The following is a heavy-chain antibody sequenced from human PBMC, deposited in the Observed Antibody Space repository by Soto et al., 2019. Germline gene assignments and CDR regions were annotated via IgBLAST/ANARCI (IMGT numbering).Heavy chain of an antibody. CDR1: GGAIRSGGYY. CDR3: ARGNDSDVSHYFDY. D-gene: IGHD1-26*01. CDR2: NYHRGST. V-gene: IGHV4-31*03. J-gene: IGHJ4*02. Sequence: SETLSLTCTGSGGAIRSGGYYLSGMRQHPGKGREWIGDNYHRGSTHYHPSLKSRVTILVDTSTNQLSLKLTSVSAADKAVYYCARGNDSDVSHYFDYWGQGNLVPVS.